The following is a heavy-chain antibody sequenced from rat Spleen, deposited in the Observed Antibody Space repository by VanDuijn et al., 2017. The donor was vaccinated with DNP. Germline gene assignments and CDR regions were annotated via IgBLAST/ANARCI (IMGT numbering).Heavy chain of an antibody. V-gene: IGHV5-25*01. CDR3: ARRTISDYYNGGPFDY. Sequence: EVQLVESGGGLVQPGRSLKLSCSASGFTFSNYWMTWIRQAPGKGLEWVAFISTGGSDIYYRDSVKGRFTIFRDNAKSTLYLQMDSLRSGDTATYYCARRTISDYYNGGPFDYWGQGVMVTVSS. J-gene: IGHJ2*01. CDR2: ISTGGSDI. CDR1: GFTFSNYW. D-gene: IGHD1-1*01.